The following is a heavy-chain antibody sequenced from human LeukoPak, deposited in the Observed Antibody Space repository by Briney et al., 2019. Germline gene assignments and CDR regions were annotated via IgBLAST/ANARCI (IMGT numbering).Heavy chain of an antibody. V-gene: IGHV1-46*03. CDR3: ARGGIVEGAFDI. Sequence: GASVKVSCKASGYTFTSYYMHWVRQAPGQGLEWMGIINPSGGSTSYAQKFQGRVTMSRDTSTSTVYMELSSLRSEDAAVYYCARGGIVEGAFDIWGQGTMVTVSS. J-gene: IGHJ3*02. D-gene: IGHD2-15*01. CDR1: GYTFTSYY. CDR2: INPSGGST.